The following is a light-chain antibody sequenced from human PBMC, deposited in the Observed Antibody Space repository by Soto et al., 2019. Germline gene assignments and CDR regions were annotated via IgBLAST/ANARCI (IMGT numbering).Light chain of an antibody. V-gene: IGKV1-39*01. J-gene: IGKJ5*01. CDR3: QQSYSALPA. CDR2: GAS. Sequence: DIQMTQSPSSLSASVGDRVTITCRASQSISSYLNWYQQKPGKAPKLLIYGASSLQSVVPSRFGGSGSGTDFTLTISSLQPEDFAAYYCQQSYSALPAFGQGTRLEIK. CDR1: QSISSY.